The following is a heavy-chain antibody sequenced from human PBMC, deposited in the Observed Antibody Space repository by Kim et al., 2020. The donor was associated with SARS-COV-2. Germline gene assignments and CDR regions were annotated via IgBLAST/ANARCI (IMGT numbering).Heavy chain of an antibody. V-gene: IGHV4-34*01. CDR1: GTTYSGYS. J-gene: IGHJ6*03. CDR3: ARGLYYYYMDV. CDR2: IVHGGDT. Sequence: SETLSLTCAVHGTTYSGYSWSWIRQAPGKGPEWVGEIVHGGDTFYNPSLKTRATISGDASKNQLYLILNSVTAADTATYFCARGLYYYYMDVWGDGTTVVVTS.